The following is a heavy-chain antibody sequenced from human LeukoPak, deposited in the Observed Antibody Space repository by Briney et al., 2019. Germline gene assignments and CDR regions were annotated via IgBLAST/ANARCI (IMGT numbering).Heavy chain of an antibody. V-gene: IGHV4-34*01. D-gene: IGHD6-13*01. CDR1: GGSFSGYY. CDR2: INHSGST. Sequence: SETLSLTCAVYGGSFSGYYWGWIRQPPGKGLEWIGEINHSGSTNYNPSLKSRVTISVDTSKNQFSLKLSSVTAADTAVYYCARGGIAAALRTFYYFDYWGQGTLVTVSS. CDR3: ARGGIAAALRTFYYFDY. J-gene: IGHJ4*02.